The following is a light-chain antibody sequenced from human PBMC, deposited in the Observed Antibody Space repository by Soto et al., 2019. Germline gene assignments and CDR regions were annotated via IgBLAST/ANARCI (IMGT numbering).Light chain of an antibody. J-gene: IGKJ1*01. Sequence: DIQMTQSPSTLSASVGDRVIITCRASQTISSWLAWYQQKPGKAPKLLIYKASTLKSGVPSRFSGSGSGTEFTLTITSLQPEDFATYYCQQSGDTPPWTFGQGTKVDIK. V-gene: IGKV1-5*03. CDR3: QQSGDTPPWT. CDR2: KAS. CDR1: QTISSW.